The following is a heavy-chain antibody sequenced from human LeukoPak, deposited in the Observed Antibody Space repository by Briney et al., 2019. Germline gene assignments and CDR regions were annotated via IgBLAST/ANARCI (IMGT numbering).Heavy chain of an antibody. CDR2: IYNGRNT. J-gene: IGHJ4*02. Sequence: SETLSLTCSASGATTSSRYWSWIRQSPGRTLEWIGHIYNGRNTKYNPSLTSRVTISVDTSRNQFSLSLTSVTAADTAIYYCAQTTGWPGFDFWGPGALVTVSS. D-gene: IGHD6-19*01. CDR3: AQTTGWPGFDF. CDR1: GATTSSRY. V-gene: IGHV4-59*08.